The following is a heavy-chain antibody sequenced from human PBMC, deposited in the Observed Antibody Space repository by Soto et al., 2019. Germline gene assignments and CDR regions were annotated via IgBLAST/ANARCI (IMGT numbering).Heavy chain of an antibody. D-gene: IGHD2-2*01. J-gene: IGHJ5*02. CDR3: ARGLEYQLLSDL. Sequence: GGSLRLSCAASGFTFSSYSMNWVRQAPGKGLEWVSSISSSSYIYYADSVKGRFTISRDNAKNSLYLQMNSLRAEDTAVYYCARGLEYQLLSDLWGQGTLVTVSS. V-gene: IGHV3-21*01. CDR2: ISSSSYI. CDR1: GFTFSSYS.